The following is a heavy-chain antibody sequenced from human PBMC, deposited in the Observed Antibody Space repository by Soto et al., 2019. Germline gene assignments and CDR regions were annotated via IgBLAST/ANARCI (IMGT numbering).Heavy chain of an antibody. Sequence: QVQLVESGGGVVQPGRSLRLSCAASGFTFSSYAMHWVRQAPGKGLEWVAVISYDGSNKYYADSVKGRFTISRDNSKKTLYLQKIGLRAEDTAVYYCGADQGDCSNVLCYNKDYWGQGTLVTVSS. CDR1: GFTFSSYA. V-gene: IGHV3-30-3*01. CDR3: GADQGDCSNVLCYNKDY. CDR2: ISYDGSNK. J-gene: IGHJ4*02. D-gene: IGHD2-8*01.